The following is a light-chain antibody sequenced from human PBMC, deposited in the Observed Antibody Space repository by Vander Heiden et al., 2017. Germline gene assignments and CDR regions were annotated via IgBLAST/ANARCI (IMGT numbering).Light chain of an antibody. CDR2: DVS. J-gene: IGLJ2*01. CDR3: ASYTSSTTRV. Sequence: QSALTQPASVSGYPGQSITISCTGTSSDVGCYNYVSWYQRHPCKAPKLMIFDVSNRPSDISNRFSASKSGNTASLTTSGLQAEDEADYYCASYTSSTTRVFGGGTKLTVL. CDR1: SSDVGCYNY. V-gene: IGLV2-14*03.